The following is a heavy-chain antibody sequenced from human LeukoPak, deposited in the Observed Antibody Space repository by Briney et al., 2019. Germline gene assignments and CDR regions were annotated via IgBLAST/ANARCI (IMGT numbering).Heavy chain of an antibody. D-gene: IGHD6-19*01. CDR3: ARDPVAGTDNGFDI. CDR2: ISSGSSYI. J-gene: IGHJ3*02. V-gene: IGHV3-21*01. CDR1: GFTFSSYN. Sequence: KPGGSLRLSCAASGFTFSSYNMNWVRQAPGKGLEWVSSISSGSSYIYYADSVKGRFTISRDNAKNTLFLQMHSLRAEDAAVYYCARDPVAGTDNGFDIWGQGTMVTVSS.